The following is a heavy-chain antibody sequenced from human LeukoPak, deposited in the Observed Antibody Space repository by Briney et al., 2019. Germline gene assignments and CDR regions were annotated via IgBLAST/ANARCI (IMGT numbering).Heavy chain of an antibody. J-gene: IGHJ4*02. Sequence: ASVKVSCKASGYTFTSYGISWVRQAPGQGLEWMGWISAYNGNTNYAQKLQGRVTMTTDTSTSTAYMELRSLRSEDTAVYYCARDWYYYDSSGYYYALRYWGQGTLVTVSS. V-gene: IGHV1-18*01. D-gene: IGHD3-22*01. CDR1: GYTFTSYG. CDR3: ARDWYYYDSSGYYYALRY. CDR2: ISAYNGNT.